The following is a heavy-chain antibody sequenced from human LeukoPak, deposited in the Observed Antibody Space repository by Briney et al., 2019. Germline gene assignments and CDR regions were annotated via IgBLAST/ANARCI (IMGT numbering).Heavy chain of an antibody. CDR1: GFTFSSVS. CDR3: ARDDYRGAAGGNPAYWFFDL. V-gene: IGHV3-30*03. J-gene: IGHJ2*01. CDR2: ISFDGRVK. D-gene: IGHD6-13*01. Sequence: GGSLRLSCAASGFTFSSVSLHWVRQAPGQGPEWLAVISFDGRVKYYGDSVKGRFTITRDDATNTLHLHMDSLKVEDTAVYFCARDDYRGAAGGNPAYWFFDLWGRGTPVTVSS.